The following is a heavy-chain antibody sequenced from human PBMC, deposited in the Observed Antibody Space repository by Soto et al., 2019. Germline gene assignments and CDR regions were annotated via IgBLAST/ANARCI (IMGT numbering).Heavy chain of an antibody. V-gene: IGHV1-2*06. J-gene: IGHJ6*02. CDR1: GYTFTGFY. CDR2: INPDSGDT. Sequence: QVQLVQSGAEVKKPGASVKVSCKASGYTFTGFYMHWVRQAPGQGLEWMGRINPDSGDTDHAEKFQGRVTMTRDTSISTAYMELSRLRSDDTAVYYCASLYHYDSSGSYYYYYGMDVWGQGTTVTVSS. CDR3: ASLYHYDSSGSYYYYYGMDV. D-gene: IGHD3-22*01.